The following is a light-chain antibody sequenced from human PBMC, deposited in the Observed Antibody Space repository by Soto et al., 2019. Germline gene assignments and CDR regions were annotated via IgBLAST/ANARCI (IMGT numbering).Light chain of an antibody. Sequence: QSALTQPASVSGSPGQSITISCTGTSSDVGSYNLVSWYQQHLGKAPKLMIYEGSKRPSGVSNRFSGSKSGNTASLTISGLQAEDEADYYCCSYAGSSTFLYVFGTGTKVTVL. J-gene: IGLJ1*01. CDR1: SSDVGSYNL. CDR2: EGS. CDR3: CSYAGSSTFLYV. V-gene: IGLV2-23*03.